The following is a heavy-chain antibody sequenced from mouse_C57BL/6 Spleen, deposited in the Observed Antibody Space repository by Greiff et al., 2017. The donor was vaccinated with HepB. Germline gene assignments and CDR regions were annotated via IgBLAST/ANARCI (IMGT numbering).Heavy chain of an antibody. V-gene: IGHV1-4*01. J-gene: IGHJ4*01. CDR2: INPSSGYT. D-gene: IGHD1-1*01. Sequence: VQLQQSGAELARPGASVKMSCKASGYTFTSYTMHWVKQRPGQGLEWIGYINPSSGYTKYNQKFKDKATLTADKSSSTAYMQLSSLTSEDSAVYYCARGGIYYYGSQAMEYWGQGTSVTVSS. CDR1: GYTFTSYT. CDR3: ARGGIYYYGSQAMEY.